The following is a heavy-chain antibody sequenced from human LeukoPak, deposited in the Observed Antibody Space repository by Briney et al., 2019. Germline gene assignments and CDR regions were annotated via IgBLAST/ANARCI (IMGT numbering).Heavy chain of an antibody. V-gene: IGHV3-74*01. D-gene: IGHD3-10*01. J-gene: IGHJ4*02. CDR3: TRGREGNYGLFDS. CDR1: GFSFNSYW. CDR2: ISNDGRST. Sequence: PGGSLRLSCAASGFSFNSYWMHWVRQAPGSGLVWVSRISNDGRSTSFADSVKGRFTISRDNAKNTLYLQMNSLSAEGTAVYYCTRGREGNYGLFDSWGQGTLVTVSS.